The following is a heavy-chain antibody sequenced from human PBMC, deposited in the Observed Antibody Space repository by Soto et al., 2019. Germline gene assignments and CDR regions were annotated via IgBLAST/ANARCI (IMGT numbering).Heavy chain of an antibody. V-gene: IGHV3-74*01. J-gene: IGHJ4*02. CDR1: GFTFSSYW. CDR3: ASAGEVVTAIPY. Sequence: EVQLVESGGGLVQPGGSLRLSCAASGFTFSSYWMHWVRQAPGKGLVWVSRINSDGSSTSYADSVKGRFTISRANAKNTLYLELNSRRAEDPAVYYCASAGEVVTAIPYWGQGTLVTVSS. CDR2: INSDGSST. D-gene: IGHD2-21*02.